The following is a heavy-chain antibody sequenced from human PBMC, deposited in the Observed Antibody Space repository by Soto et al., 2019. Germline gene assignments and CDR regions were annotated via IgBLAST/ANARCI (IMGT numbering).Heavy chain of an antibody. CDR3: ARGRYEVRSGYSAIRPIDD. Sequence: ASVKVSCKASGYTFTGYYMHWVRQAPGQGLEWMGWINPNSGGTNYAQKFQGRVTMTRDTSISTAYMELSRLRSDDTAVYYCARGRYEVRSGYSAIRPIDDWGQGTLVTVSS. CDR2: INPNSGGT. J-gene: IGHJ4*02. V-gene: IGHV1-2*02. CDR1: GYTFTGYY. D-gene: IGHD3-3*01.